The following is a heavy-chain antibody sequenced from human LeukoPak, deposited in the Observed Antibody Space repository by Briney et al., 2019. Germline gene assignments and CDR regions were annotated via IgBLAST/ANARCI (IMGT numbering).Heavy chain of an antibody. CDR1: GGSISSYY. CDR2: IYTSGST. V-gene: IGHV4-4*07. Sequence: PSETLSLTCTVFGGSISSYYWSWIRQPAGKGLEWIGRIYTSGSTNYNPSLKSRVTMSVDTSKNQFSLKLSSVTAADTAVYYCARELRFLEWSYYYMDVWGKGATVTVSS. D-gene: IGHD3-3*01. J-gene: IGHJ6*03. CDR3: ARELRFLEWSYYYMDV.